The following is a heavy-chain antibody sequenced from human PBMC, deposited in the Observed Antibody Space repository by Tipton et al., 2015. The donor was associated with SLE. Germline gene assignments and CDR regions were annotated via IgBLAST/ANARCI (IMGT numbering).Heavy chain of an antibody. V-gene: IGHV4-59*11. J-gene: IGHJ3*02. D-gene: IGHD6-19*01. CDR3: ARCMPGEYSSGRDAFDI. CDR2: IYYSGST. CDR1: GGSISSHY. Sequence: TLSLTCTVSGGSISSHYWSWIRQPPGKGLEWIGYIYYSGSTNYNPSLKSRVTISVDTSKNQFSLKLSSVTAADTAVYYCARCMPGEYSSGRDAFDIWGQGTMVTVSS.